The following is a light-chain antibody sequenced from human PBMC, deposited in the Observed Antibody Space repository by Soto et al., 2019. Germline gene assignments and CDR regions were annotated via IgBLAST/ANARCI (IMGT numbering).Light chain of an antibody. CDR3: RQYDSTPLT. Sequence: EIVLTQSPGTLSLSSGERATLSCRASQSVHSNYFAWYQQKPGQAPRLLIYGASSRATGIPDRFSGSGSGTAFSLTIIRRLPADFAAYYYRQYDSTPLTFGEGTKVEIK. V-gene: IGKV3-20*01. J-gene: IGKJ4*01. CDR2: GAS. CDR1: QSVHSNY.